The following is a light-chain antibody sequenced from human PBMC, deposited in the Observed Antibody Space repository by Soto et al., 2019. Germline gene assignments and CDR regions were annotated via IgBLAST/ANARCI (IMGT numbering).Light chain of an antibody. CDR2: GAS. J-gene: IGKJ2*01. Sequence: EIVMTQSPATLSVSPGERATLSCRASQSVSSNLAWYQQQPGQAPTLLIYGASTRATGIPARFSGSGSGTDFTLTISSPQSEDFAVYYCQQYNNWPYTFGQGTKLEIK. CDR3: QQYNNWPYT. V-gene: IGKV3-15*01. CDR1: QSVSSN.